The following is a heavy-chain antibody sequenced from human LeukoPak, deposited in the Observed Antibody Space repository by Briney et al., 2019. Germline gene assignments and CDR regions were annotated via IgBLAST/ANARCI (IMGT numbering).Heavy chain of an antibody. CDR3: ARDRDVLLWFGELLHAFDI. J-gene: IGHJ3*02. CDR1: GFTFSSYS. CDR2: ISSSSSTI. Sequence: RGSLRLSCAASGFTFSSYSMNWVRQAPGKGLEWVSYISSSSSTIYYADSVKGRFTISRDNAKNSLYLQMNSLRAEDTAVYYCARDRDVLLWFGELLHAFDIWGQGTMVTVSS. D-gene: IGHD3-10*01. V-gene: IGHV3-48*01.